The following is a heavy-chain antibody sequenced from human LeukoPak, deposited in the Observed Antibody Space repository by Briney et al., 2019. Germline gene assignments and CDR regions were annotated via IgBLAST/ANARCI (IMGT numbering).Heavy chain of an antibody. Sequence: GGSLRLSCAASGFTFSSYAMHWVRQAPGKGLEWVAVISYDGSNKYYADSVEGRFTISRDNSKNTLYLQMNSLRAEDTAVYYCARDEDYYDSSGYSQYYFDYWGQGTLVTVSS. D-gene: IGHD3-22*01. J-gene: IGHJ4*02. V-gene: IGHV3-30-3*01. CDR3: ARDEDYYDSSGYSQYYFDY. CDR2: ISYDGSNK. CDR1: GFTFSSYA.